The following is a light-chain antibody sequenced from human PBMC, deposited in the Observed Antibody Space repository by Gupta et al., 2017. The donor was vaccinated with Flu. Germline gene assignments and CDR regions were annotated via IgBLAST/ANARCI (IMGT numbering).Light chain of an antibody. CDR1: SSNIGSNN. CDR3: ASWDDSRNGGV. J-gene: IGLJ3*02. Sequence: VTISCSGSSSNIGSNNVNWYQQLPGTAPKLLIYTNNQRPSGVPDRFSGSKSDTSASLAISGLQAEDEADYYCASWDDSRNGGVFGGGTKLTVL. CDR2: TNN. V-gene: IGLV1-44*01.